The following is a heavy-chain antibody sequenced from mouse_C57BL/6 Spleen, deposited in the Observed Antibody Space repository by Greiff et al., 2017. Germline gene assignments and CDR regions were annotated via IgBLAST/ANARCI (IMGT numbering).Heavy chain of an antibody. J-gene: IGHJ4*01. CDR2: TFYSGIT. Sequence: EVKVVESGPSLVRPSQTLSLTCTVTGFSINSDCYWIWIRQFPGNKLEYIGYTFYSGITYYNPSLESRTYITRDTSKNQFSLKLSSVTTEDTATYYCARRITTVVAYYYAMDYWGQGTSVTVSS. D-gene: IGHD1-1*01. CDR1: GFSINSDCY. CDR3: ARRITTVVAYYYAMDY. V-gene: IGHV3-3*01.